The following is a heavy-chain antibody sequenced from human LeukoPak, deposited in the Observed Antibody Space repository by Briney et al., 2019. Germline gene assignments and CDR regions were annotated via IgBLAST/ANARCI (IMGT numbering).Heavy chain of an antibody. CDR1: GFTFSSYA. Sequence: GGSLRLSCAASGFTFSSYAMSWVRQAPGKGLEWVSAVSAGGGPTYYADSVKGRFTISRDNSKNTLYLQMNSLRAEDTAVYYCAKGRFRFDYWGQGILVTVSS. CDR3: AKGRFRFDY. J-gene: IGHJ4*02. D-gene: IGHD3-3*01. V-gene: IGHV3-23*01. CDR2: VSAGGGPT.